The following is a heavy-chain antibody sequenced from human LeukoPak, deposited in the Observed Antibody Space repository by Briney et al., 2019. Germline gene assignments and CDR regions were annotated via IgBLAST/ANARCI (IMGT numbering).Heavy chain of an antibody. V-gene: IGHV4-4*07. D-gene: IGHD5-18*01. CDR1: GGSISSYY. Sequence: SETLSLTCTVSGGSISSYYWSWIRQPAGKGLEWIGRIYTSGSTNYNPSLKSRVTMSVDTSKNQFSLKLNSVTAADTAVYYCAREEYSPGHYSFDYWGQGTLVTVSS. CDR3: AREEYSPGHYSFDY. J-gene: IGHJ4*02. CDR2: IYTSGST.